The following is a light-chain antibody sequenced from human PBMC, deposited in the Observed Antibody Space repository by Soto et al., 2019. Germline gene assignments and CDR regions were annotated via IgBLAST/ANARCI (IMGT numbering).Light chain of an antibody. J-gene: IGKJ1*01. CDR2: GAS. Sequence: DIQMTQSPSSLSASVGDRVTLTCRASQSISSFLNWYQQKPGKAPKVLIYGASSLQTGVPSRFSASGSGTDFTLTISSLQPEDSATYFCQQSHSAWTFGQGTKVEI. CDR1: QSISSF. V-gene: IGKV1-39*01. CDR3: QQSHSAWT.